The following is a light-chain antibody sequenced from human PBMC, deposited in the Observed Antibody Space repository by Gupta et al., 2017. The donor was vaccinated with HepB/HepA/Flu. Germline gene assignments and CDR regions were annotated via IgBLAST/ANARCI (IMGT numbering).Light chain of an antibody. CDR3: QQSNSTLYT. CDR1: QSISTY. V-gene: IGKV1-39*01. Sequence: DIQMPQSPSSLSASVGDRVTITCRASQSISTYLNWYQQKPGKAPKLLIYAASRVQSGVPSRCSGSGAGTDFTLTISRLQPEDFATYYCQQSNSTLYTFGQGTKLEIK. J-gene: IGKJ2*01. CDR2: AAS.